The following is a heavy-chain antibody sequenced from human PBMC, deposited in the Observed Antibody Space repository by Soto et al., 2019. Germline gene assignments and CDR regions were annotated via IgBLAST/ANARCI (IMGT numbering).Heavy chain of an antibody. CDR2: ISSSGGTI. J-gene: IGHJ4*02. D-gene: IGHD5-12*01. Sequence: EVQLVESGGGLVQPGGSLRLSCAASGFSFSSCEMNWVRQAPGKGLEWVSYISSSGGTIYYADSVQGRFTISRDNARNSLYLQMHSLRAEDSALYYCAGEDTGYGDYWGQGSLVTVSS. CDR1: GFSFSSCE. CDR3: AGEDTGYGDY. V-gene: IGHV3-48*03.